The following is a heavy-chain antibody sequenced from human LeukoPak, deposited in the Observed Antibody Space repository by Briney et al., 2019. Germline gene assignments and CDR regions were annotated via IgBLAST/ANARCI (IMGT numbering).Heavy chain of an antibody. V-gene: IGHV3-30*04. CDR3: ARAGRDGYNLIDY. D-gene: IGHD5-24*01. Sequence: GGSLRLSCAASGFTFSSFSMHWVRQAPDKGLGSLAVISGDGTDKYYSDSVKGRFTISRDNSNNTLYLQMNSLTGEDTAVYYCARAGRDGYNLIDYWGQGTLVTVSS. CDR1: GFTFSSFS. J-gene: IGHJ4*02. CDR2: ISGDGTDK.